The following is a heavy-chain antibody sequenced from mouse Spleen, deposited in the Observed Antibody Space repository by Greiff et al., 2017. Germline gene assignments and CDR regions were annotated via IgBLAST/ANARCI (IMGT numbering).Heavy chain of an antibody. CDR2: ISDGGSYT. J-gene: IGHJ4*01. CDR1: GFTFSDYY. D-gene: IGHD1-1*01. V-gene: IGHV5-4*02. CDR3: ARVLIYYYGSSAMDY. Sequence: EVQLVESGGGLVKPGGSLKLSCAASGFTFSDYYMYWVRQTPEKRLEWVATISDGGSYTYYPDSVKGRFTISRDNAKNNLYLQMSSLKSEDTAMYYCARVLIYYYGSSAMDYWGQGTSVTVSS.